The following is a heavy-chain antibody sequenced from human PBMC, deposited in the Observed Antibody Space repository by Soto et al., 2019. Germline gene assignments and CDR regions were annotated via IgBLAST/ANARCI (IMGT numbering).Heavy chain of an antibody. CDR2: ISSSSSTR. CDR3: AMNDNYELRPCDY. V-gene: IGHV3-48*02. J-gene: IGHJ4*02. Sequence: GGSLRLSCAASGFTFSSYSMNWVRQAPGQGLEWGSYISSSSSTRYYADSVKGRVTISRDNAKNSLYLQMNSLRDEDTAVYYCAMNDNYELRPCDYWGQGTLVTVSS. D-gene: IGHD1-1*01. CDR1: GFTFSSYS.